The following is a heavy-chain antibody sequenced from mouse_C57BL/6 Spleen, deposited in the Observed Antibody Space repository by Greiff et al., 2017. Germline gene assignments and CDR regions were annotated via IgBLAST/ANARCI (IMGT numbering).Heavy chain of an antibody. Sequence: QVQLQQPGAELVKPGASVKLSCKASRYTFTSYWMHWVKQRPGQGLEWIGMIHPNSGSTNYNEKFKSKATLTVDKSSSTAYMQLSSLTSEDSAVYYCARFYDGYYAWFAYWGQGTLVTVSA. CDR2: IHPNSGST. V-gene: IGHV1-64*01. CDR3: ARFYDGYYAWFAY. J-gene: IGHJ3*01. D-gene: IGHD2-3*01. CDR1: RYTFTSYW.